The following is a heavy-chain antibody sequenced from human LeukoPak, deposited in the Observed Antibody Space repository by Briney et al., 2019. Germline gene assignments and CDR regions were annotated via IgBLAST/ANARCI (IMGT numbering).Heavy chain of an antibody. CDR3: ARPGGYAFDI. V-gene: IGHV3-30*04. D-gene: IGHD3-10*01. J-gene: IGHJ3*02. CDR1: GFIFSTYA. CDR2: ITYDGSDT. Sequence: GTSLRLSCEASGFIFSTYAFHWVRQAPGKGPEWMAFITYDGSDTHFADSVKGRFTLSRDNSKNALYLQMNSLRTADTAVYYCARPGGYAFDIWGQGTMVTVSS.